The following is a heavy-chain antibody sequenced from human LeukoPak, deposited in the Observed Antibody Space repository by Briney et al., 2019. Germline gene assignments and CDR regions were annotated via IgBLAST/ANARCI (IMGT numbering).Heavy chain of an antibody. D-gene: IGHD3-22*01. V-gene: IGHV4-59*01. Sequence: QTSEALSLTCTVSGGSISSYYWSWIRQPPGKGLEWIGYIYYSGSTNYNPSLKSRVTISVDTSKNQFSLKLSSVTAADTAVYYCASGGYYDSSGYYIVQFDYWGQGTLVTVSS. CDR2: IYYSGST. CDR1: GGSISSYY. CDR3: ASGGYYDSSGYYIVQFDY. J-gene: IGHJ4*02.